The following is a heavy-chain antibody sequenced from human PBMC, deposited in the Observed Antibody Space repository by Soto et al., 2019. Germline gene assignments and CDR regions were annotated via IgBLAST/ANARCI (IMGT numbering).Heavy chain of an antibody. CDR3: ARTYSSSWFEY. CDR2: ISAYNVNT. Sequence: SVKVYCKAFVATFTSYGIIGVRHTTGQGLEWMGWISAYNVNTNYAQKLQGRVTMTTDTSTSTAYMELRSLRSDDTAVYYCARTYSSSWFEYWGQETLVTVSS. D-gene: IGHD6-13*01. V-gene: IGHV1-18*01. CDR1: VATFTSYG. J-gene: IGHJ4*02.